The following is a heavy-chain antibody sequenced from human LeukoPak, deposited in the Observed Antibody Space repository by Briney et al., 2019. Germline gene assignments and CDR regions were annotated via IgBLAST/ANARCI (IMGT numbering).Heavy chain of an antibody. CDR1: GYCFTTYW. Sequence: GESLKISCTGFGYCFTTYWIGWVRQMPGRGLEWMGIIYPGDSDARYSPSLQGQVTISVDKSISTAYLQWSSLKASDTAMYYCARQGRIVVVTTTHDAFDIWGQGTMVTVSS. CDR2: IYPGDSDA. CDR3: ARQGRIVVVTTTHDAFDI. D-gene: IGHD2-21*02. V-gene: IGHV5-51*01. J-gene: IGHJ3*02.